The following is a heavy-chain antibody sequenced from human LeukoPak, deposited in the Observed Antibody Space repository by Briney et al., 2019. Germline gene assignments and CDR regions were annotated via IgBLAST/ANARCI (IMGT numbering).Heavy chain of an antibody. J-gene: IGHJ4*02. CDR3: ARDVRAGF. Sequence: SETLSLTCTVSGGSISSYYWSWIRQPPGKGLEWIGYIYYSGSTNYNPSLKSRVTISVDTSKNQFSLKLSSVTAADTAVYYCARDVRAGFWGQGTLVTVSS. V-gene: IGHV4-59*01. D-gene: IGHD3-10*02. CDR2: IYYSGST. CDR1: GGSISSYY.